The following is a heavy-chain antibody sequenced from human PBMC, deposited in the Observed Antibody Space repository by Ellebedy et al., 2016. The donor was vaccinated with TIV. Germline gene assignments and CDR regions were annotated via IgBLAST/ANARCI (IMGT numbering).Heavy chain of an antibody. CDR3: ATVAGPYYYYGMDV. Sequence: SETLSLTCVVCGGSFSGYSGSWIRQPPGKGLEWIGEINHRESTNYNPSLKSRVTISLDTSKNQLSLRLRSVTAADTAVYYCATVAGPYYYYGMDVWGQGTTVTVSS. V-gene: IGHV4-34*01. D-gene: IGHD6-19*01. CDR2: INHREST. CDR1: GGSFSGYS. J-gene: IGHJ6*02.